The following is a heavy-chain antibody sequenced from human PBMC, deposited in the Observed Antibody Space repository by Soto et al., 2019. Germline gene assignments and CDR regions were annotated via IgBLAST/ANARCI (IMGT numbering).Heavy chain of an antibody. CDR3: TTDPHVYDFWSGYYPIGYYYYGMDV. J-gene: IGHJ6*02. Sequence: EVQLVESGGGLVKPGGSLRLSCAASGFTFSNAWMSWVRQAPGKGLEWVGRIKSKTDGGTTDYAAHVKGRFTISRDDSTNTLYLQMNSLKTEDTAVYYCTTDPHVYDFWSGYYPIGYYYYGMDVWGQGTTVTVSS. CDR2: IKSKTDGGTT. CDR1: GFTFSNAW. D-gene: IGHD3-3*01. V-gene: IGHV3-15*01.